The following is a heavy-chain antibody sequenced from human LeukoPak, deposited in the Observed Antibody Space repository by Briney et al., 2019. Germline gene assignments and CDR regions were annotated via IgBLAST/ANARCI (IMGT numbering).Heavy chain of an antibody. Sequence: PSETLSLTCTVSGGSISSGGYYWSWIRQPPGKGLEWIGYIYHSGSTYYNPSLKSRVTISVDRSKNQFSLKLSSVTAADTAVYYCARGHYVIRSWFDPWGQGTLVTVSS. CDR1: GGSISSGGYY. CDR2: IYHSGST. J-gene: IGHJ5*02. D-gene: IGHD3-10*02. V-gene: IGHV4-30-2*01. CDR3: ARGHYVIRSWFDP.